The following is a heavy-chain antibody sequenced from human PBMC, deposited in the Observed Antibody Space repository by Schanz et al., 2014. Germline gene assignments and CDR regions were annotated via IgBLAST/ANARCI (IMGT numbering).Heavy chain of an antibody. Sequence: QVELVESGGGVVQPGRSLRLSCAASGFTFSRHAMHWVRQAAGKGLEWVAAITYDGSNKYYAESVKGRFAISRDNSKNTLYLRMISLRAEDTAMFYCAREIPAGGHFDYWGQGTLVSVSS. J-gene: IGHJ4*02. D-gene: IGHD2-15*01. CDR3: AREIPAGGHFDY. CDR1: GFTFSRHA. CDR2: ITYDGSNK. V-gene: IGHV3-30*09.